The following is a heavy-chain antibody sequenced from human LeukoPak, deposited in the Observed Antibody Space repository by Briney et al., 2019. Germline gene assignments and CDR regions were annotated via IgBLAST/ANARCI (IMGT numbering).Heavy chain of an antibody. V-gene: IGHV3-23*01. Sequence: GGPLRLSCAASGFTFSSYAMSWVRQAPGKGLEWVSAISGSGGSTYYADSVKGRFTISRDNSKNTLYLQMNSLRAEDTAVYYCAKAGRWLQLMDYWGQGTLVTVSS. J-gene: IGHJ4*02. CDR1: GFTFSSYA. CDR3: AKAGRWLQLMDY. CDR2: ISGSGGST. D-gene: IGHD5-24*01.